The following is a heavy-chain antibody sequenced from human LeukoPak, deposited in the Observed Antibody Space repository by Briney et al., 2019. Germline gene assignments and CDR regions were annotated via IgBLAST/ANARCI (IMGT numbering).Heavy chain of an antibody. V-gene: IGHV3-53*05. CDR2: IYSGGST. CDR3: AKDRDIVVGYYYYYMDV. Sequence: GGSLRLSCAASGFTVSSNYMSWVRQAPGKGLERVSIIYSGGSTFYADSVKGRFTISRDNSKNTLYLQMNSLRAEDTAVYYCAKDRDIVVGYYYYYMDVWGKGTTVTISS. J-gene: IGHJ6*03. CDR1: GFTVSSNY. D-gene: IGHD2-21*01.